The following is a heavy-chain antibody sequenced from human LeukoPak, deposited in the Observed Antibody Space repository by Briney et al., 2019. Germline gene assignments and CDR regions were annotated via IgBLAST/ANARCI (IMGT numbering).Heavy chain of an antibody. CDR1: GGSNSSYY. CDR3: ARDRAPEDLDV. J-gene: IGHJ6*04. V-gene: IGHV4-4*08. D-gene: IGHD2-15*01. Sequence: PSETLSLTCTVSGGSNSSYYWSWIRQPPGKGLEWIGYIYTSGSTNYNPSLKSRVTMSVDTSKNQFSLKLSSVTAADTAVYYCARDRAPEDLDVWGKGTTVTVSS. CDR2: IYTSGST.